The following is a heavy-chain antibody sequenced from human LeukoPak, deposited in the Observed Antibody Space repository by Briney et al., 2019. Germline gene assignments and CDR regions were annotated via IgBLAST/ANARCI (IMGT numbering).Heavy chain of an antibody. CDR2: IRYDGSNK. CDR3: AKDPYGDYTFDY. D-gene: IGHD4-17*01. J-gene: IGHJ4*02. CDR1: GFTFSSYG. V-gene: IGHV3-30*02. Sequence: PGGSLRLSCAASGFTFSSYGMHWVRQAPGKGLEWVAFIRYDGSNKYYADSVKGRFTISRDNSKNTLYLQMNSLRAEDTAVYCCAKDPYGDYTFDYWGQGTLVTVSS.